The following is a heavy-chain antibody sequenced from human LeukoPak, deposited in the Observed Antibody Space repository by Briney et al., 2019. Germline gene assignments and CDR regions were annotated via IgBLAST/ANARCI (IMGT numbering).Heavy chain of an antibody. CDR2: INPNSGGT. Sequence: ASVKVSCKASGYTFTGYYMHWVRQAPGQGLEWMGWINPNSGGTNYAQKFQGRATMTRDTSISTAYMELSRLRSDDTAVYYCARGGYYGSGINNLPSRTQVWDLKYWGQGTLVTVSS. D-gene: IGHD3-10*01. CDR1: GYTFTGYY. J-gene: IGHJ4*02. CDR3: ARGGYYGSGINNLPSRTQVWDLKY. V-gene: IGHV1-2*02.